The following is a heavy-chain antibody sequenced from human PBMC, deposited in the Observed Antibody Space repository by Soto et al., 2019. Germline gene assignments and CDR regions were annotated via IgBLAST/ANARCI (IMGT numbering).Heavy chain of an antibody. V-gene: IGHV3-23*01. J-gene: IGHJ4*02. Sequence: EVQLLESGGSLVQPGGSLRLSCAASGFTFASYAMSWVRQAPGKGLEWVSSVSSIGDSTYYADSVKGRFTISRDNSKXXXXXXXXXXXXXXXXXXXXXRDLYINNWPRIFGVWGQGTLVTVSS. CDR3: XRDLYINNWPRIFGV. D-gene: IGHD1-1*01. CDR1: GFTFASYA. CDR2: VSSIGDST.